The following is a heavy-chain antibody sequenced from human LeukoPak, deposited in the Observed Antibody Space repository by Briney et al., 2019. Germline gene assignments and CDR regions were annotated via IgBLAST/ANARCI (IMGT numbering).Heavy chain of an antibody. CDR2: IYYSGST. CDR1: GGSISSYY. D-gene: IGHD6-13*01. V-gene: IGHV4-59*12. Sequence: PSETLSLTCTVSGGSISSYYWSWIRQPPGKGLEWIGYIYYSGSTNYNPSLKSRVTISVDTSKNQFSLKLSSVTAADTAVYYCARATDIAAAGTGPYGMDVWGQGTTVTVSS. CDR3: ARATDIAAAGTGPYGMDV. J-gene: IGHJ6*02.